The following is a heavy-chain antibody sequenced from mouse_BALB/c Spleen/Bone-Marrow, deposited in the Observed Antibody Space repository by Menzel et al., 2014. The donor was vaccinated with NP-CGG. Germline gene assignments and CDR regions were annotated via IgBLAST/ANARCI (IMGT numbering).Heavy chain of an antibody. CDR3: SSPYGNYGAWFAY. J-gene: IGHJ3*01. V-gene: IGHV1S29*02. Sequence: EVKLVESGPELVKPGASVKISCKAPGYTFTDHNMHWVKQSHGKSLEWIGYIYPYNGGTAYNQKFKSKATLTVDNSSSTAYMELRSLTSEDSAVYYCSSPYGNYGAWFAYWGQGTLVTVSA. CDR1: GYTFTDHN. CDR2: IYPYNGGT. D-gene: IGHD2-1*01.